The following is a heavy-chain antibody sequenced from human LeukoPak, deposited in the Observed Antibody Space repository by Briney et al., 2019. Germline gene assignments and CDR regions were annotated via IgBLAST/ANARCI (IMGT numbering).Heavy chain of an antibody. D-gene: IGHD1-26*01. V-gene: IGHV3-30*04. J-gene: IGHJ4*02. CDR1: GLTFSSYT. CDR2: ISYDGSNK. Sequence: QPGGSLRLSCVASGLTFSSYTMHWVRQAPGKGLEWVAVISYDGSNKYYADSVKGRFTISRDNSKNTLYLQMNSLRAEDTAVYYCTKGGELMNYWGQGTLVTVSS. CDR3: TKGGELMNY.